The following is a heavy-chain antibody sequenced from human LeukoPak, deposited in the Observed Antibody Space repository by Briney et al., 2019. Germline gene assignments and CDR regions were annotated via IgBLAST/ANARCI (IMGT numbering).Heavy chain of an antibody. J-gene: IGHJ4*02. Sequence: GGSLRLSCTGSGFTFGDYAMTWVRQAPGKGLEWVGFIRSKAYGGTTEYAASVKDRFTISRDDSKSIAYLQMNSLKTEDTAVYYCTRETTPYYWGQGTLVTVSS. D-gene: IGHD4-17*01. CDR1: GFTFGDYA. CDR2: IRSKAYGGTT. V-gene: IGHV3-49*04. CDR3: TRETTPYY.